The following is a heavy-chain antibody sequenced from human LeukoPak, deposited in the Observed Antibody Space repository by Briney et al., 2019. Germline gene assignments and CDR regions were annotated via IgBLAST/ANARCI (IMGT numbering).Heavy chain of an antibody. CDR3: AKSRGIFGVAQGWRKYYFDY. V-gene: IGHV3-30-3*02. Sequence: QPGRSLRLSCAASGFTFSSYAMHWVRQAPGKGLEWVAVISYDGSNKYYADSVKGRFTISRDNSKNTLYLQMNSLRAEDTAVYYCAKSRGIFGVAQGWRKYYFDYWGQGTLVTVSS. CDR1: GFTFSSYA. CDR2: ISYDGSNK. D-gene: IGHD3-3*01. J-gene: IGHJ4*02.